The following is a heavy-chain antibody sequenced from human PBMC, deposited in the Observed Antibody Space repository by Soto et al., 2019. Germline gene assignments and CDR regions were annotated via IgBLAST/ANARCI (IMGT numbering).Heavy chain of an antibody. CDR1: GGTFSSYA. Sequence: SVKVSCKASGGTFSSYAISWVRQAPGQGLEWMGGIIPIFGTANYAQKFQGRVTITADESTSTAYMELSSLRSEDTAVYYCASRARYSSSSGPFDYWGQGTLVTVSS. V-gene: IGHV1-69*13. J-gene: IGHJ4*02. D-gene: IGHD6-6*01. CDR2: IIPIFGTA. CDR3: ASRARYSSSSGPFDY.